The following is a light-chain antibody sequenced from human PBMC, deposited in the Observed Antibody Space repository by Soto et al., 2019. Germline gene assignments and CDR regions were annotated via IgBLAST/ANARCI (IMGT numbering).Light chain of an antibody. J-gene: IGKJ4*01. CDR1: QSVLYSSNNKNY. V-gene: IGKV4-1*01. Sequence: DIVMTQSPDSLAVSLGERATINCKSSQSVLYSSNNKNYLAWYQQKPRQPPKLLIYWASTRESGVPDRFSGSGSGTDFTLTISSRQAEDVAVYYCQQYYSTLLTFGGGTKVEIK. CDR2: WAS. CDR3: QQYYSTLLT.